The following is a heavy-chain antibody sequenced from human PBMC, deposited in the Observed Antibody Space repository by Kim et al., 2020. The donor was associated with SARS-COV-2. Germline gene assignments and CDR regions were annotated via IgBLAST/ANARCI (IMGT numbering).Heavy chain of an antibody. CDR2: VYYSGIP. J-gene: IGHJ4*02. Sequence: SETLSLTFTVSDDSSRTYYWTWIRQSPGKGLEWIAYVYYSGIPKYNPSLRSRVTMSADTSKNQFFLSLRSMTAADTAVYYCATVRDRGRLDYWGQGIQVT. CDR1: DDSSRTYY. D-gene: IGHD4-17*01. V-gene: IGHV4-59*03. CDR3: ATVRDRGRLDY.